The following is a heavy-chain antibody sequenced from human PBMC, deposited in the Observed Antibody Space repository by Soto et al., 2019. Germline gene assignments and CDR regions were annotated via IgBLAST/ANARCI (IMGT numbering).Heavy chain of an antibody. CDR2: IIPIFGTA. V-gene: IGHV1-69*12. CDR1: GGTFSSYA. CDR3: ARGSLRDQLLRYYYYGMDV. D-gene: IGHD2-2*01. Sequence: QVQLVQSGAEVKKPGSSVKVSCKASGGTFSSYAISWVRQAPGQGLEWMGGIIPIFGTANYAQKFQGRVTITADDTTSTAYMELTSLRSEDTAVYDCARGSLRDQLLRYYYYGMDVWGQGTTVTVSS. J-gene: IGHJ6*02.